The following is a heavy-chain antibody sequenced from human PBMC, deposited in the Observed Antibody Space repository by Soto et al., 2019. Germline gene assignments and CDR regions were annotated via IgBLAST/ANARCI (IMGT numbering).Heavy chain of an antibody. J-gene: IGHJ4*02. V-gene: IGHV4-31*03. CDR2: IYYSGST. CDR3: ARCGGDCLFDY. D-gene: IGHD2-21*02. Sequence: ASETLSLTCTVSGGSISSGDYYWSWIRQHPGKGLEWIGYIYYSGSTYYNPSLKSRVTISVDTSKNQFSLKLSSVTAADTAVYYCARCGGDCLFDYWGQGTLVTVSS. CDR1: GGSISSGDYY.